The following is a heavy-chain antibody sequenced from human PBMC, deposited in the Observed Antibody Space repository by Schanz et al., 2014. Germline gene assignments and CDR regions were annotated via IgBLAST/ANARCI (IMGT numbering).Heavy chain of an antibody. V-gene: IGHV3-48*04. Sequence: EVQLLESGGGLVQPGGSLRLSCAASGFTFSSYAMSWVRQAPGKGLEWLSYIDGKSTTVYYADSVKGRFTISRDNAKNSLYLQMNSLRAEDTAVYYCARDRGYCSGGSCLTFDYWGQGTLVTVSS. D-gene: IGHD2-15*01. CDR2: IDGKSTTV. CDR3: ARDRGYCSGGSCLTFDY. CDR1: GFTFSSYA. J-gene: IGHJ4*02.